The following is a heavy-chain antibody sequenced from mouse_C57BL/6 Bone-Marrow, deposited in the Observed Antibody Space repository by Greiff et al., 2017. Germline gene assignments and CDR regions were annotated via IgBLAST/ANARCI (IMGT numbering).Heavy chain of an antibody. Sequence: GGHLVKPGGSLKLSCAASGFTFSSYGMSWVRQTPDKRLEWVATISSGGSYTDYPDSVKGRFTISRDNAKNTLDRQRSRLKSEDTAREDWTRHDGEEGKRMDYWGQGTAGTVYS. CDR2: ISSGGSYT. CDR1: GFTFSSYG. CDR3: TRHDGEEGKRMDY. V-gene: IGHV5-6*01. J-gene: IGHJ4*01.